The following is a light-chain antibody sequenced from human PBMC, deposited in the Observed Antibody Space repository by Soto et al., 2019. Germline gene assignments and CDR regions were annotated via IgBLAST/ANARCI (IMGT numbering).Light chain of an antibody. CDR3: QRYTNWPPVFT. V-gene: IGKV3-15*01. CDR1: QSLGNN. J-gene: IGKJ3*01. CDR2: GSS. Sequence: ELVMTQSPAPLSVSPGERATLSCRASQSLGNNLAWYQQKPGQAPRLLIYGSSTRAIGIQARFSGRGSGTDFTLTITSIQSEDVAVYYCQRYTNWPPVFTFGPGTKVDL.